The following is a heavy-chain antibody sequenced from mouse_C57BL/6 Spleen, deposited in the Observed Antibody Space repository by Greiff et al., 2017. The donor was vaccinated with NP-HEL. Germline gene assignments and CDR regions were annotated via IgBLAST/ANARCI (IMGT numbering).Heavy chain of an antibody. CDR3: ARRDGNYDY. D-gene: IGHD2-1*01. Sequence: QVQLQQPGAELVKPGASVKLSCKASGYTFTSYWMQWVKQRPGQGLEWIGEIDPSDSYTNYNQKFKGKATLTVDTSSSTAYMQLSSLTSEDSADYYSARRDGNYDYWGKGTTLTVSS. V-gene: IGHV1-50*01. CDR1: GYTFTSYW. CDR2: IDPSDSYT. J-gene: IGHJ2*01.